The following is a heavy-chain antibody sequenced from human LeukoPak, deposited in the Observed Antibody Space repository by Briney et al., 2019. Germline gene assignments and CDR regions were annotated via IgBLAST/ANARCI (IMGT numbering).Heavy chain of an antibody. J-gene: IGHJ4*02. Sequence: PGGSLRLSCAGSGFTFSSYSMNWVRPAPGKGLEWVSYIVSSSSTIYYADSVKGRFTISRDNAKNSLYLQMNSLRAEDTAVYYCARGRLMGSGLPAIDYWGQGTLVTVSS. CDR2: IVSSSSTI. D-gene: IGHD3-10*01. V-gene: IGHV3-48*01. CDR1: GFTFSSYS. CDR3: ARGRLMGSGLPAIDY.